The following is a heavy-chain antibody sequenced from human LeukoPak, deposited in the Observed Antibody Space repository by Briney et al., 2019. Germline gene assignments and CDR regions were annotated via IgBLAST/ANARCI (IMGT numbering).Heavy chain of an antibody. CDR2: LYSGGGA. CDR3: ARDWGDTANY. CDR1: GFSVNTNY. Sequence: GGSLRLSCAASGFSVNTNYMTWVRQAPGKGLEWVSVLYSGGGAYYADSVKDRFTISRDYSQNTLLLQMNSLRAEDTALYYCARDWGDTANYWGQGTLVTVSS. D-gene: IGHD5-18*01. V-gene: IGHV3-66*01. J-gene: IGHJ4*02.